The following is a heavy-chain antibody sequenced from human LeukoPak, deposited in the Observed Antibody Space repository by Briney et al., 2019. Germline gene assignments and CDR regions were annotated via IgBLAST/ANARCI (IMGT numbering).Heavy chain of an antibody. CDR2: INPNTAGT. J-gene: IGHJ6*03. D-gene: IGHD4-11*01. Sequence: GASVKVSCKASGYTFTGYYFHWVRQAPGQGLEWMGWINPNTAGTNYAQKFLGGVTLTWDTSISTAYMELNRLTSDDTAVYYCATSAGDYRAGHYYYMGVWGKGTSATVSS. CDR3: ATSAGDYRAGHYYYMGV. CDR1: GYTFTGYY. V-gene: IGHV1-2*02.